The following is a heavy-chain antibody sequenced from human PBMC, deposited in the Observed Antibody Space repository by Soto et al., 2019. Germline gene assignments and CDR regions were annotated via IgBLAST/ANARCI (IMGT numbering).Heavy chain of an antibody. D-gene: IGHD6-6*01. V-gene: IGHV4-59*01. CDR2: IYYSGST. CDR1: GGSISSYY. CDR3: ARDIAARSSGFGY. Sequence: QVQLQESGPGLVKPSETLSLTCTVSGGSISSYYWSWIRQPPGKGLEWIGYIYYSGSTNYNPSLKSRVTISVDTSKNQFSLKLSSVTAADTAVYYCARDIAARSSGFGYWGQGTLVTVSS. J-gene: IGHJ4*02.